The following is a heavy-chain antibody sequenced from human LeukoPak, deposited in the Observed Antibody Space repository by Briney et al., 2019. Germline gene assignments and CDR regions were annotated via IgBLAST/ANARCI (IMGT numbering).Heavy chain of an antibody. J-gene: IGHJ4*02. D-gene: IGHD6-19*01. CDR2: INHSGST. CDR1: GGSFSGYY. Sequence: SETPSLTCAVYGGSFSGYYWSWIRQPPGKGLEWIGEINHSGSTNYNPSLKSRVTISVDTSKNQFSLKLSSVTAADTAVYYCARMAGGWTLYFDYWGQGTLVTVSS. V-gene: IGHV4-34*01. CDR3: ARMAGGWTLYFDY.